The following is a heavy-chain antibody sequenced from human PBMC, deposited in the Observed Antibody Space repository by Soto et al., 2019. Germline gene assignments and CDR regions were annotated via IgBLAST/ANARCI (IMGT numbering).Heavy chain of an antibody. J-gene: IGHJ6*02. Sequence: KASETLSLTCTVSGGSISSYHWSWIRQPPGKGLEWIGYIYYSGSTNYNPSLKSRVTISVDTSKNQFSLKLSSVTAADTAVYYCARDVVVVTAINYYYYGMDVWGQGTTVTVSS. V-gene: IGHV4-59*01. D-gene: IGHD2-21*02. CDR1: GGSISSYH. CDR2: IYYSGST. CDR3: ARDVVVVTAINYYYYGMDV.